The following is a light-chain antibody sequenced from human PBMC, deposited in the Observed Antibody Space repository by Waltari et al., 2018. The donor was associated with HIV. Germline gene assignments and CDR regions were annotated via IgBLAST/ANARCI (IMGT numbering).Light chain of an antibody. CDR3: SAYAGSNNLVL. J-gene: IGLJ2*01. CDR1: SSDVGGYNY. CDR2: DVN. Sequence: QSALTQPPSASGSLGQSVTISCTGTSSDVGGYNYAPWYQQYPGEAPKLIIYDVNKRPSGVPDRFAGAKAGNTASLTVSGLQGEDEAQYYCSAYAGSNNLVLCGGGTKRTVL. V-gene: IGLV2-8*01.